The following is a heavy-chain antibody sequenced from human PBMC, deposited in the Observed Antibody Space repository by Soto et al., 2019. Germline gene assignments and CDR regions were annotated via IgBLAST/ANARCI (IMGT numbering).Heavy chain of an antibody. D-gene: IGHD6-6*01. CDR1: GGTFSSYA. Sequence: QVQLVQSGAEVKKPGSSVKVSCKASGGTFSSYAISWVRQAPGQGLDWMGGIIPIFGTANYAQKFQGRVTTTADESKSTAYMELISRRSDDTAVYYFACSQAARQTLYYDYYVMDVWGQGATVTVSS. CDR2: IIPIFGTA. V-gene: IGHV1-69*01. CDR3: ACSQAARQTLYYDYYVMDV. J-gene: IGHJ6*01.